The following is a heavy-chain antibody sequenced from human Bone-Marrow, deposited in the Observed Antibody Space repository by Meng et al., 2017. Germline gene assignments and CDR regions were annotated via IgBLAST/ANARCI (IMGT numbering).Heavy chain of an antibody. D-gene: IGHD3-22*01. Sequence: QVELGQSGGEVKKPGASVKVSCKVSGYTFTSYEINWVRQATGQGLEWMGWMNPNSGNTGYAQKFQGRVTMTRNTSISTAYMELSSLRSEDTAVYYCARGYDSSGYYYKYWGQGTLVTVSS. CDR2: MNPNSGNT. CDR3: ARGYDSSGYYYKY. J-gene: IGHJ4*02. CDR1: GYTFTSYE. V-gene: IGHV1-8*01.